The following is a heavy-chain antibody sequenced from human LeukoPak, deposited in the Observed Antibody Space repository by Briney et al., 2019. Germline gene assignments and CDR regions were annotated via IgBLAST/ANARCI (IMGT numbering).Heavy chain of an antibody. CDR1: GFTFSSYS. D-gene: IGHD5-18*01. J-gene: IGHJ4*02. Sequence: GGSLRLSCAASGFTFSSYSMNWVRQAPGKGLEWVSSISSSSSYIYYADSVKGRFTISRDNAKNSLYLQMNSLRAEDTAVYHCAREPHTAMVIGYWGQGTLVTVSS. CDR3: AREPHTAMVIGY. V-gene: IGHV3-21*01. CDR2: ISSSSSYI.